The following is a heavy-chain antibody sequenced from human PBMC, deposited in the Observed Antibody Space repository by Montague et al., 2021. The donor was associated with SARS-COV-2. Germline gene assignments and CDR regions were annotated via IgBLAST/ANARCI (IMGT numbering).Heavy chain of an antibody. D-gene: IGHD3-16*01. J-gene: IGHJ4*02. CDR2: MNYTGRS. Sequence: SETLSLTCTVSGGSIRGNNWTWFRQPPGKGLEWLGQMNYTGRSKYYNSLRSRGIITIDTHKKQSYLKLRSVTAADTAVYFCARAQTTCLYANCVNYFDYWGQGALVTVST. CDR3: ARAQTTCLYANCVNYFDY. CDR1: GGSIRGNN. V-gene: IGHV4-59*01.